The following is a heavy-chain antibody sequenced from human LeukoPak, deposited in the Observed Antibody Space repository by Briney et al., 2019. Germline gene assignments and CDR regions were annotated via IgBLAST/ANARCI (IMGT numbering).Heavy chain of an antibody. Sequence: KTSETLSLTCTVSGYSISGGHYWGWIRQAPGKGLEWIGSIYYSGNIYYNPSLKSRVTISVDRSKNQFSLKLSSVTAADTAVYYCARQETSLLNAFDIWGQGTMVTVSS. CDR2: IYYSGNI. CDR1: GYSISGGHY. V-gene: IGHV4-38-2*02. CDR3: ARQETSLLNAFDI. J-gene: IGHJ3*02.